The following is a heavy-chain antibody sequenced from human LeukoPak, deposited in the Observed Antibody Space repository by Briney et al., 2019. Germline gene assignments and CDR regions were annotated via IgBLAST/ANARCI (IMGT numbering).Heavy chain of an antibody. V-gene: IGHV1-2*02. Sequence: GASVTDSCKASGYTFTDHYFHWVRQAPGQGLEWMGWINPKTGGTKYAQKFQGRVTMTTDTSIITVYIELNSLTSDDTAVFYCARGGGSYHCEYWGQGTLVTVSS. D-gene: IGHD3-16*02. CDR3: ARGGGSYHCEY. CDR1: GYTFTDHY. J-gene: IGHJ4*02. CDR2: INPKTGGT.